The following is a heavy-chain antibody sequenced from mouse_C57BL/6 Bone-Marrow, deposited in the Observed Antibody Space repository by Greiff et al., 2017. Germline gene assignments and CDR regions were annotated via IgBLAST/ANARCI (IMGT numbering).Heavy chain of an antibody. D-gene: IGHD1-1*01. Sequence: VQLKESGAELVRPGASVKLSCTASGFNIKDYYMHWVKQRPEQGLEWIGRIDPEDGDTEYAPKFQGKATMTADTSSNTAYLQLSSLTSEDTAVYYCTTGYYGSSYDYAMGYWGQGTSVTVSS. CDR3: TTGYYGSSYDYAMGY. CDR1: GFNIKDYY. J-gene: IGHJ4*01. CDR2: IDPEDGDT. V-gene: IGHV14-1*01.